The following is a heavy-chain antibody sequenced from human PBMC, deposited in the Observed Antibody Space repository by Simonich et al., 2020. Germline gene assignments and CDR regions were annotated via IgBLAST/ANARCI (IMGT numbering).Heavy chain of an antibody. D-gene: IGHD1-1*01. CDR2: INHSVIT. J-gene: IGHJ3*02. CDR3: ARGKGWKNAFDI. CDR1: GGSFSGYY. V-gene: IGHV4-34*01. Sequence: QVQLQQWGAGLLKPSETLSLTCAVYGGSFSGYYWSWIRKPPGKGLEWIGEINHSVITNYNPSLKSRVTISVDTSKNQFSLKLSSVTAADTAVYYCARGKGWKNAFDIWGQGTMVTVSS.